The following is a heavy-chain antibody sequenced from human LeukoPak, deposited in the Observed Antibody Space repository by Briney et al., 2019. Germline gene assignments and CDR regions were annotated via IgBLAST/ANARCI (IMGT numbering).Heavy chain of an antibody. CDR2: ISYDGSNK. J-gene: IGHJ6*02. CDR1: GFTFSSYG. Sequence: GGSLRLSCAASGFTFSSYGMHWVRQAPGKGLEWVAVISYDGSNKYYADSVKGRFTISRDNSKSTLYLQMNSLRAEDTAVYYCAKDWEYYYDSSGSVGMDVWGQGTTVTVSS. D-gene: IGHD3-22*01. CDR3: AKDWEYYYDSSGSVGMDV. V-gene: IGHV3-30*18.